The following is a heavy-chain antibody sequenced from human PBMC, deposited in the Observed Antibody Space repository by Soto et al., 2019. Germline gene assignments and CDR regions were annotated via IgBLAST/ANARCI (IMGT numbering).Heavy chain of an antibody. J-gene: IGHJ4*02. CDR3: ARAARGFLEYFDY. CDR1: GGSISSYY. D-gene: IGHD3-3*01. Sequence: QVQLQESGPGLVKPSETLSLTCTVSGGSISSYYWSWIRQPPGKGLEWIGYIYYSGSTNYNPSLKSRVTISVDTSKNPFSLKLSSVTAADTAVYYCARAARGFLEYFDYWGQGTLVTVSS. V-gene: IGHV4-59*08. CDR2: IYYSGST.